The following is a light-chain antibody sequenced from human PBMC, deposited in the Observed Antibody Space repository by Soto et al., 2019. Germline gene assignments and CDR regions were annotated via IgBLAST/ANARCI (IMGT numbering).Light chain of an antibody. CDR3: AAWDDGLRGVV. V-gene: IGLV1-47*01. Sequence: QSVLTQPPSASGTPGQRVTISCSGSSSNIGSNSVFWYQQLPGAAPKLLIYGNNQRPSGVPDRFSGSKSGTSASLAISGLRSEDEADYYCAAWDDGLRGVVFGGGTKLTVL. J-gene: IGLJ2*01. CDR1: SSNIGSNS. CDR2: GNN.